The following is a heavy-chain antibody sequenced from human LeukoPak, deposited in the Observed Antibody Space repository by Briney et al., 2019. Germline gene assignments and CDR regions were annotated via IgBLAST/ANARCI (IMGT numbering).Heavy chain of an antibody. J-gene: IGHJ4*02. Sequence: GGSLRLSCAASGFTFSSYSMNWVRQAPGKGLEWVSYISSSSTIYYADSVKGRFTISRDNAKNSLYLQMNSLRAEDTAVYYCARDSAGGWLRWGQGTLVTVSS. CDR2: ISSSSTI. CDR3: ARDSAGGWLR. V-gene: IGHV3-48*01. CDR1: GFTFSSYS. D-gene: IGHD6-19*01.